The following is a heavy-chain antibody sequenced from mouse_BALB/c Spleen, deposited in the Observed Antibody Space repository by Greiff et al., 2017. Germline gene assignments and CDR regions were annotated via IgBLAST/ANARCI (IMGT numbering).Heavy chain of an antibody. Sequence: QVQLQQPGAELVRPGASVKLSCKASGYTFPSYWINWVKQRPGQGLEWIGNIYPSDSYTNYNQKFKDKATLTVDKSSSTAYMQLSSPTSEDSAVYYCTRWGLLQGRAMDYWGQGTSVTVSS. V-gene: IGHV1-69*02. J-gene: IGHJ4*01. CDR2: IYPSDSYT. D-gene: IGHD2-3*01. CDR1: GYTFPSYW. CDR3: TRWGLLQGRAMDY.